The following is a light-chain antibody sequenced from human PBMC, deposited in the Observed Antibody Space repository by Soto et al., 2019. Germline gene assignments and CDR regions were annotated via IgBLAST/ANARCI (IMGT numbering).Light chain of an antibody. Sequence: TQSPVTLSLSPGERATLSCRASHSVSSSYLAWYQQKPGQAPRLLIYGASRRAAGIPDRFSGSGSGTEFTLTISRLEPEDFAVYYCQQCGGSLYTVGQGTKLEIK. V-gene: IGKV3-20*01. CDR3: QQCGGSLYT. CDR1: HSVSSSY. CDR2: GAS. J-gene: IGKJ2*01.